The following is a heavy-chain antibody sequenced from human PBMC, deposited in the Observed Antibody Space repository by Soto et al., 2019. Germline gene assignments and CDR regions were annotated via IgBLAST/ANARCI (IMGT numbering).Heavy chain of an antibody. CDR3: AKEIGANYSEYGCFDV. CDR1: GFPFSSYA. Sequence: EVQLLDSGGGLVQPGGSLRVSCAASGFPFSSYAMNWVRQAPGKGLEWVSGITGSGERTYYADSVKGRFTISRDNSENTLYLQMNSLRVEDTAVFYFAKEIGANYSEYGCFDVWGRGTLVTVSS. V-gene: IGHV3-23*01. CDR2: ITGSGERT. J-gene: IGHJ2*01. D-gene: IGHD4-4*01.